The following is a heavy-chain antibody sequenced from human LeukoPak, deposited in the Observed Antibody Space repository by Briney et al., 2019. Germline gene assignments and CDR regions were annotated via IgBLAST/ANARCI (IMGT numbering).Heavy chain of an antibody. CDR2: IRYDGTNK. V-gene: IGHV3-30*02. J-gene: IGHJ6*04. CDR3: AKGGNGSSVLDV. Sequence: GGSLRLSCAASGFTFSSYGMHWVRQAPGKGLEWVAFIRYDGTNKYYADSVKGRFTISRDNSKNTLYLQMYSLRTEDTAVYYCAKGGNGSSVLDVWGKGTTVTVSS. CDR1: GFTFSSYG. D-gene: IGHD6-6*01.